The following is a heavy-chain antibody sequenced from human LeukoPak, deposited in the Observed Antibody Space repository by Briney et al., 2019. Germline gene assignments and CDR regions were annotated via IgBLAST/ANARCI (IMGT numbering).Heavy chain of an antibody. J-gene: IGHJ4*02. D-gene: IGHD2-2*02. Sequence: GGSLRLSXAASGFTFSSYWMSWVRQAPGKGLEWVANIKQDGSEKYYVDSVKGRFTIPRDNAKNSLYLQMNSLRAEDTAVYYCARMSGYCSRTSRYTPPFDYWGQGTLVTVSS. V-gene: IGHV3-7*01. CDR1: GFTFSSYW. CDR2: IKQDGSEK. CDR3: ARMSGYCSRTSRYTPPFDY.